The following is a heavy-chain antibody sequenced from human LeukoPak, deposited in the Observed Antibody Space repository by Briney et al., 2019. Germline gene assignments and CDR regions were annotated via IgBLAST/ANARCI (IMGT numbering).Heavy chain of an antibody. CDR1: GFIFSNSA. V-gene: IGHV3-23*01. J-gene: IGHJ4*02. Sequence: RGSLTLSCAGSGFIFSNSAMSWVRQAPGKGLEWVSTISSSDGSTYYADSVKGRFTISRDNSKNTMYVQMNSLRAEDTAVYYCTASYNFDYWGQGTLVTVSS. D-gene: IGHD1-14*01. CDR2: ISSSDGST. CDR3: TASYNFDY.